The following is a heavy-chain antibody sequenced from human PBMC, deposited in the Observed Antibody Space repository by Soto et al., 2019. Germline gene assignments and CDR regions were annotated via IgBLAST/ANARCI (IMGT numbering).Heavy chain of an antibody. Sequence: QVQRVQSGAEVKKPGASVKVSCKASGYTFTSYGLSWVRQTPGQGLEWMGWISAYNGNTNYAQKLQGRVTMTKDTSTSTASMERRSLRSDDTAVYYCARDLYSYDYDQSLGWFDPWCQGTLNTVSS. CDR1: GYTFTSYG. J-gene: IGHJ5*02. CDR2: ISAYNGNT. V-gene: IGHV1-18*04. CDR3: ARDLYSYDYDQSLGWFDP. D-gene: IGHD3-16*01.